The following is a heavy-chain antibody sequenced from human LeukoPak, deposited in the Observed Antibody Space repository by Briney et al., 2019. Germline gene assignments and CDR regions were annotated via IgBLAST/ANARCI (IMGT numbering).Heavy chain of an antibody. CDR3: ARDYYDSSGHDY. V-gene: IGHV1-8*01. CDR2: MNPNSGNT. Sequence: ASVKVSCKAYGYAFTSYDVNWVRQASGQGLEWMGSMNPNSGNTSYAQKFQGRVTMTRDTSTSTVYMELSSLRSEDTAVYYCARDYYDSSGHDYWGQGTLVTVSS. J-gene: IGHJ4*02. CDR1: GYAFTSYD. D-gene: IGHD3-22*01.